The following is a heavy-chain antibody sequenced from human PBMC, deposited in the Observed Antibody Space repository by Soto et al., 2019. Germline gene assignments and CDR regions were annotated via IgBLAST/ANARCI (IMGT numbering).Heavy chain of an antibody. V-gene: IGHV3-15*01. Sequence: GGSLRLSCAASGFTFSNAWMGWVRQAPGRGLEWVGRIKSKTDGGTTDYAAPVKGRFTISRDDSKNTLYLQMNSLKTEDTAVYYCTTDPRTYYDFWSGYYHFDYWGQGTLVTVSS. CDR3: TTDPRTYYDFWSGYYHFDY. J-gene: IGHJ4*02. CDR2: IKSKTDGGTT. CDR1: GFTFSNAW. D-gene: IGHD3-3*01.